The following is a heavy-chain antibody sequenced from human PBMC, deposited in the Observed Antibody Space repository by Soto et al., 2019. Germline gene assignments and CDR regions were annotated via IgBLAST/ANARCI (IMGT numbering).Heavy chain of an antibody. CDR3: AIVDTFFTPTPQDV. D-gene: IGHD3-16*02. CDR2: ISPYSGNT. V-gene: IGHV1-18*01. Sequence: QVQLVQSGDEVRKPGSSVKVSCKASGYIFVNYGIAWVRQAPGQGLECMGWISPYSGNTHYASKVQGRLTMTTDTSTSAAYLDLGSLTSDDTAVYYCAIVDTFFTPTPQDVWGQRTTVTVSS. J-gene: IGHJ6*02. CDR1: GYIFVNYG.